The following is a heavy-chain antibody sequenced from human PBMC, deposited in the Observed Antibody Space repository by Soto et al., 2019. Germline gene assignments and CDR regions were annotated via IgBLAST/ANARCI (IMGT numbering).Heavy chain of an antibody. V-gene: IGHV3-53*02. CDR3: AREKSTRIRGVRYGMDV. CDR1: GFTVATNY. J-gene: IGHJ6*02. Sequence: EVQLVETGGGLIQPGGSLRLTCDASGFTVATNYMSWVRQAPGKGLEWVSLINSAGTPYYADSVNGRFTVSRDTSKNTLYLQMSSLRVDDTAVYFCAREKSTRIRGVRYGMDVWGQGTTVTVSS. D-gene: IGHD3-10*01. CDR2: INSAGTP.